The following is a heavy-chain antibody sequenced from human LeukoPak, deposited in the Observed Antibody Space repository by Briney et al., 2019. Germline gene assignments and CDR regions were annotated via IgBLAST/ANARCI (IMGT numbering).Heavy chain of an antibody. CDR3: ARLLHPTGYGWFDP. CDR2: IYYSGST. D-gene: IGHD1-1*01. V-gene: IGHV4-59*08. Sequence: SETLSLTCTVSGGSISSYYWSWIRQPPGKGLEWIGYIYYSGSTSYNPSLKSRVTISVDTSKNQFSLKLSSVTAADTAVYYCARLLHPTGYGWFDPWGQGTLVTVSS. CDR1: GGSISSYY. J-gene: IGHJ5*02.